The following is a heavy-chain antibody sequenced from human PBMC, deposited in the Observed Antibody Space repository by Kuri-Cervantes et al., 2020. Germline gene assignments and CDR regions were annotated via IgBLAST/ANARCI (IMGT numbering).Heavy chain of an antibody. J-gene: IGHJ5*02. D-gene: IGHD7-27*01. CDR2: IYYSGST. V-gene: IGHV4-61*01. Sequence: SETLFLTCTVSGGSVSSGSYYWSWIRQPPGKGLEWIGYIYYSGSTNYNPSLKSRVTISVDTSKNQFSLKLSSVTAADTAVYYCARVLGNWFDPWGQGTLVTVSS. CDR1: GGSVSSGSYY. CDR3: ARVLGNWFDP.